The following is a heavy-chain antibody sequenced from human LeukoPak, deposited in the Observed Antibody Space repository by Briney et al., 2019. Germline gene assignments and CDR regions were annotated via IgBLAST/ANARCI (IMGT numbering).Heavy chain of an antibody. Sequence: PGGSLRLSCAASGFTFSSHAMHRVRQAPGKGLEWVAVISYDGGDSVYAESVKGRFTISRDNSKNTLYLQMNSLRTEDTAVYYCAKDGATMGYYFDYWGQGTLVTVSS. CDR2: ISYDGGDS. J-gene: IGHJ4*02. CDR3: AKDGATMGYYFDY. D-gene: IGHD5-12*01. CDR1: GFTFSSHA. V-gene: IGHV3-30*18.